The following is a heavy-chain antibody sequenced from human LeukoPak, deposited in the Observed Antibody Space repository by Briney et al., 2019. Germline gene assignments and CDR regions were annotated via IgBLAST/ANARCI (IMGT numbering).Heavy chain of an antibody. D-gene: IGHD1-26*01. CDR3: ARARRVGATTLFDY. V-gene: IGHV3-48*01. Sequence: GGSLRLSYAASGFTFSSYSMNWVRQAPGKGLEWVSYISSSSSTIYYADSVKGRFTISRDNAKNSLYLQMNSLRAEDTAVYYCARARRVGATTLFDYWGQGTLVTVSS. CDR2: ISSSSSTI. CDR1: GFTFSSYS. J-gene: IGHJ4*02.